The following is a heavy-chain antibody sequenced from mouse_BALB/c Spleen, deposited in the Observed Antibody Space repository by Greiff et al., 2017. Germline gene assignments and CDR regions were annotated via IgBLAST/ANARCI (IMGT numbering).Heavy chain of an antibody. CDR1: GISITTGNYR. CDR3: ARDWHYSMDY. J-gene: IGHJ4*01. CDR2: IYYSGTI. V-gene: IGHV3-5*02. Sequence: EVKLMESGPGLVKPSQTVSLTCTVTGISITTGNYRWSWIRQFPGNKLEWIGYIYYSGTITYNPSLTSRTTITRDTSKNQFFLEMNSLTAEDTATYYCARDWHYSMDYWGQGTSVTVSS.